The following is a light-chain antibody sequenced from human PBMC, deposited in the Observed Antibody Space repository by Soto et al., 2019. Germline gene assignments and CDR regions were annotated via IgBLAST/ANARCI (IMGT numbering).Light chain of an antibody. CDR2: GAS. CDR1: QSVTHNY. V-gene: IGKV3-20*01. CDR3: LQYGIPLWT. Sequence: EIALTQSPGTLSLSPGERATLSCRASQSVTHNYLAWYHQKPGQAPRLLIYGASIGATGIPDRFSGSGSGTDFTLTISRLEPEDFAVYYCLQYGIPLWTFGQGTKVDIK. J-gene: IGKJ1*01.